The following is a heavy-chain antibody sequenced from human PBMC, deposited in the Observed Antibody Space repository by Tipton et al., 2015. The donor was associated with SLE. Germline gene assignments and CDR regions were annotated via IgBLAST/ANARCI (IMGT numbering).Heavy chain of an antibody. J-gene: IGHJ4*02. D-gene: IGHD1-1*01. CDR2: IYYSGST. CDR1: GGSFSGYY. CDR3: ARGTGYFDS. V-gene: IGHV4-59*01. Sequence: TLSLTCAVYGGSFSGYYWSWIRQPPGKGLELIGYIYYSGSTNYNPSLKSRVTISVDTSKTQFSLKLRSVTAADTAVYYCARGTGYFDSWGQGTLVTVSS.